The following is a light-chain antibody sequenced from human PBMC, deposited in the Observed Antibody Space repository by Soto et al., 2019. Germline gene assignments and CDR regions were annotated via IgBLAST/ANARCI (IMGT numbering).Light chain of an antibody. V-gene: IGKV3-11*01. CDR1: QGVSNY. J-gene: IGKJ4*01. CDR2: DAS. Sequence: EIVLTQSPAILSLSPGERATLSCRASQGVSNYLAWYQQKPGQAPRLLFYDASNRATGIPARFSGSGSGTDFTLTVSSLEPEDFAVYYCQQRSDWPLTFGGGTKVEIK. CDR3: QQRSDWPLT.